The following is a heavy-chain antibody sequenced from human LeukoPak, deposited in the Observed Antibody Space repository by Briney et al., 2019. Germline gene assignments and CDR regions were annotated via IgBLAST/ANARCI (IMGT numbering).Heavy chain of an antibody. CDR3: ARGRITIFGVVIIPLDY. Sequence: ASVKVSCKASGYTFTSYGISWVRQAPGQGLEWMGWISAYNGNTNYAQKLQGRVTMTTDTSTSTAYMELRSLRSDGTAVYYCARGRITIFGVVIIPLDYWGQGTLVTVSS. D-gene: IGHD3-3*01. J-gene: IGHJ4*02. CDR1: GYTFTSYG. CDR2: ISAYNGNT. V-gene: IGHV1-18*01.